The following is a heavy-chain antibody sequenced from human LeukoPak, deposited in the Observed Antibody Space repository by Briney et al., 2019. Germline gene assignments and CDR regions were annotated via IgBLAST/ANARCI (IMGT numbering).Heavy chain of an antibody. V-gene: IGHV3-23*01. J-gene: IGHJ4*02. D-gene: IGHD4-17*01. CDR3: ARVLGYGDYEGAFDY. CDR2: ISGSGGST. CDR1: GFTFSSYA. Sequence: GGSLRLSCAASGFTFSSYAMSWVRQAPGKGLEWVSAISGSGGSTYYADSVKGRFTISRDNSKNTLYLQMNSLRAEDTAVYYCARVLGYGDYEGAFDYWGQGTLVTVSS.